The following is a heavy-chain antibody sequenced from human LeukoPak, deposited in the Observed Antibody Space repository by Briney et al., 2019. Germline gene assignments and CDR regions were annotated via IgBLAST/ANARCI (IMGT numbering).Heavy chain of an antibody. CDR2: IYPGDSDT. CDR3: ARHEDGYNIDY. D-gene: IGHD5-24*01. V-gene: IGHV5-51*01. Sequence: GESLQISCKGSGYSFTSYWIGWVRHMPGKGLVWMGIIYPGDSDTRYSPSFQGQVTISADKSISTAYLQWSSLTASDTAMYYCARHEDGYNIDYWGQGTLVTVSS. CDR1: GYSFTSYW. J-gene: IGHJ4*02.